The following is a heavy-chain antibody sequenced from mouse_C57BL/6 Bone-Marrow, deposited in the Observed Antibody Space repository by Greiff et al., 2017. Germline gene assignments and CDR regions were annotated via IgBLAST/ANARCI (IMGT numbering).Heavy chain of an antibody. CDR1: GFTFSSYG. D-gene: IGHD3-2*02. Sequence: EVMLVESGGDLVKPGGSLKLSCAASGFTFSSYGMSWVRQTPDKRLEWVATISSGGSYTYYPDSVKGRFTISRDNAKNTLYLQMSSLKSEDTSMDYCARGIQRRLLKRYYYAMDYWGQGTSVTVSS. CDR2: ISSGGSYT. V-gene: IGHV5-6*01. CDR3: ARGIQRRLLKRYYYAMDY. J-gene: IGHJ4*01.